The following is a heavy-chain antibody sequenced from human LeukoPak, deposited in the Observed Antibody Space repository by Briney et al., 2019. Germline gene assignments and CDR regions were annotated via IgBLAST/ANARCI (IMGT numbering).Heavy chain of an antibody. D-gene: IGHD3-9*01. Sequence: GGSLRLSCATSAFTFSSYWMHWVRQAPGKGLVWVSHINGDGSSTSYADSVKGRFAISRNNAKNTLYLQMNSLRAEDTAVYYCARTMTGAFFDYWGQGALVTVSS. CDR2: INGDGSST. CDR1: AFTFSSYW. V-gene: IGHV3-74*01. CDR3: ARTMTGAFFDY. J-gene: IGHJ4*02.